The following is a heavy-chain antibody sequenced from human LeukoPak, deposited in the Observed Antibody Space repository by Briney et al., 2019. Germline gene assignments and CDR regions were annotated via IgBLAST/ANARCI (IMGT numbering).Heavy chain of an antibody. D-gene: IGHD5-12*01. CDR2: ISSSGSV. CDR1: RGSISGSIRSYY. CDR3: ARIPLGYSGAYYFDY. V-gene: IGHV4-4*09. J-gene: IGHJ4*02. Sequence: SETLSLTCTVSRGSISGSIRSYYWSWLRQPPGKGLEWIGYISSSGSVNDNPSLRSRVTISVDTSKSQFFLNLSSVSAADTAVYYCARIPLGYSGAYYFDYCGQGTLVTVSP.